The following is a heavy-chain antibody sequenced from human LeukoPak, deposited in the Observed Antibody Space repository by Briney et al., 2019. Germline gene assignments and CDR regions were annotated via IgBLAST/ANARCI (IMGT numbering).Heavy chain of an antibody. CDR2: YYYSGST. D-gene: IGHD3-3*01. V-gene: IGHV4-59*08. CDR3: AGGRGEFWSDYGAFDY. Sequence: SDPLSSTCPAPGGSISNSYWSWIRKPPGKGLEWIGNYYYSGSTNYNPSLTSRVTISPDTSKSQFSLKLGSVTAADTAVYYCAGGRGEFWSDYGAFDYWGQGTLVTISS. J-gene: IGHJ4*02. CDR1: GGSISNSY.